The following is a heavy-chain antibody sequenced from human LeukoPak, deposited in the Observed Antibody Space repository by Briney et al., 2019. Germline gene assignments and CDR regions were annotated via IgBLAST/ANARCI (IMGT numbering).Heavy chain of an antibody. V-gene: IGHV1-24*01. D-gene: IGHD5-18*01. CDR1: GYTLTELS. Sequence: ASVKVSCKVSGYTLTELSMHWVRQAPGKGLEWMGGFDPEDGETIYAQKFQGRVTMTEDTSTDTAYMELSSLRSEGTAVYYCATDREGYSYGHHLDYWGQGTLVTVSS. J-gene: IGHJ4*02. CDR2: FDPEDGET. CDR3: ATDREGYSYGHHLDY.